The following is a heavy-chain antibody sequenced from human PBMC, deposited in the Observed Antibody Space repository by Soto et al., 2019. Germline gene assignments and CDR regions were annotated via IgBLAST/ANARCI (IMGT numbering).Heavy chain of an antibody. J-gene: IGHJ4*02. CDR1: GYTLTRYS. V-gene: IGHV1-3*01. Sequence: ASVKVSCKASGYTLTRYSIHWVRQAPGQRFEWMGWINAGNGNTKFSQKFQGRVTITRDTSASTAYMELRGLRSEDTAVYYCAILGTYYFDNSDNYFDFWGQGTLVTVSS. CDR2: INAGNGNT. D-gene: IGHD3-22*01. CDR3: AILGTYYFDNSDNYFDF.